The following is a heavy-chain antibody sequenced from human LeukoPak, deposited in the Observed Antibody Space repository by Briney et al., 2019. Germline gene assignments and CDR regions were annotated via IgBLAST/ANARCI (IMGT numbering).Heavy chain of an antibody. CDR1: GFSFNTYA. J-gene: IGHJ4*02. CDR3: VRDSGGDAYNDYFDS. Sequence: GGSLRLSCAASGFSFNTYAMHWARQAPGKGLEYVSAISSNGDSTYYANSVKGRFTISRDNSKKTLFLQMGSLRAEDMAVYYCVRDSGGDAYNDYFDSWGQGTLVTVSS. CDR2: ISSNGDST. D-gene: IGHD5-24*01. V-gene: IGHV3-64*01.